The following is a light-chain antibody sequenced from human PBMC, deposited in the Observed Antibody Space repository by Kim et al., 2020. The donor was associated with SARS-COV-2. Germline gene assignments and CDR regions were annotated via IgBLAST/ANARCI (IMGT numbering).Light chain of an antibody. J-gene: IGKJ4*01. CDR2: MAS. CDR3: QQYNAVKSLT. V-gene: IGKV1-5*03. Sequence: SVGDRVTITCRASENVDIWVAWYHQQPGKAPKLLMFMASSQDRGVPSRFSATGSETDFTLTISGLQPDDVGTYYCQQYNAVKSLTFGGGTKVDIK. CDR1: ENVDIW.